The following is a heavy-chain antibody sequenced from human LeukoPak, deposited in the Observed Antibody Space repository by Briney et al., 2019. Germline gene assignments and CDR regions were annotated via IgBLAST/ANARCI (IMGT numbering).Heavy chain of an antibody. Sequence: PGGSLRLSCAASGFTFSNYAMHWVRQAPGKGLEWVAIISYDATNKFFADSVKGRFTISRDNSKSTLFLQMNCLRPEDPAVYYCARDRWPSMNTVTVSPPTDWYFDLWGRGTLVTVSS. D-gene: IGHD4-17*01. CDR3: ARDRWPSMNTVTVSPPTDWYFDL. J-gene: IGHJ2*01. CDR1: GFTFSNYA. V-gene: IGHV3-30*04. CDR2: ISYDATNK.